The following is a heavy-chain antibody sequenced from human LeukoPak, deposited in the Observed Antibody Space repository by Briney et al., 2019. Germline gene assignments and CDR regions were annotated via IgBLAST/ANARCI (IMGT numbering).Heavy chain of an antibody. CDR3: ALNPRGYCSGGSCYIGY. J-gene: IGHJ4*02. D-gene: IGHD2-15*01. CDR1: GYSFANYW. V-gene: IGHV5-51*01. Sequence: GESLKISCKGSGYSFANYWIGWVRQMPGKGLEWMGMIYPGGSDTRYNPSFQGQVTISADKSISTAYLSWSSLKASDTAMYYCALNPRGYCSGGSCYIGYWGRGTLVIVSS. CDR2: IYPGGSDT.